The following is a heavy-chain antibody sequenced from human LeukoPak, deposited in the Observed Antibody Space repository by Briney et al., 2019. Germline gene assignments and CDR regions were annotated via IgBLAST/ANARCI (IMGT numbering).Heavy chain of an antibody. CDR3: ARSRDSRGYPDAFDI. D-gene: IGHD3-22*01. Sequence: GASVKVSFKASGYTFTVYYLHWVRQAPGQGLEWMGWINPNSGGTHYARKFQGRVTMTRDTSISTAYMELSRLKSDDTAVYFCARSRDSRGYPDAFDIWGQGTMVTVSS. CDR2: INPNSGGT. CDR1: GYTFTVYY. J-gene: IGHJ3*02. V-gene: IGHV1-2*02.